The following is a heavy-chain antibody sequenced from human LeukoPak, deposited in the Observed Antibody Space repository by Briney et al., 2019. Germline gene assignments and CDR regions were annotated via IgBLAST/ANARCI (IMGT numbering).Heavy chain of an antibody. CDR1: GFTFSDYY. CDR3: AKDMSGLSIAAAGTGFDY. CDR2: ISSSGSTI. J-gene: IGHJ4*02. Sequence: PGGSLRLSCAASGFTFSDYYMSWIRRAPGKGLEWVSYISSSGSTIYYADSVKGRFTISRDNAKNSLYLQMNSLRAEDTALYYCAKDMSGLSIAAAGTGFDYWGQGTLVTVSS. V-gene: IGHV3-11*01. D-gene: IGHD6-13*01.